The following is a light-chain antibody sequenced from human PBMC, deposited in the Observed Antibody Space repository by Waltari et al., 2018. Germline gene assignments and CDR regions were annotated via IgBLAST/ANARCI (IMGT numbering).Light chain of an antibody. CDR2: SAS. Sequence: DIQMTQSPSSLSAVVGDIVTITCRASQSIGNYLNWYQQKPGKAPQLLIYSASSLQRGVPSRFSGRGSGTEFSLTISGLQPDDFATYYCQESYSSPPSTFGQGTKVDIK. V-gene: IGKV1-39*01. J-gene: IGKJ1*01. CDR3: QESYSSPPST. CDR1: QSIGNY.